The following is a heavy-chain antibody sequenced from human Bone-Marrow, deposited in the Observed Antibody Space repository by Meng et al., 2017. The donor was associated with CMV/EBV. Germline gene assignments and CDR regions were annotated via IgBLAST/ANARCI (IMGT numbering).Heavy chain of an antibody. V-gene: IGHV3-23*01. Sequence: GESLKISCAASGFTFSSAAMNWVRQAPGKGLEWVSGLTGSGASTFYADSVKGRFTISRDNAKNSLYLQMNSLRAEDTAVYYCARVGNIAVAGSNYYYYYGMDVWGQGTTVTVSS. J-gene: IGHJ6*02. CDR1: GFTFSSAA. CDR2: LTGSGAST. D-gene: IGHD6-19*01. CDR3: ARVGNIAVAGSNYYYYYGMDV.